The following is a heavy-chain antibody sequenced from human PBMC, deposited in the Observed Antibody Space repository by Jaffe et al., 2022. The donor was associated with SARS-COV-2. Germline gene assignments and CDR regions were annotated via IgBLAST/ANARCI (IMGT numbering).Heavy chain of an antibody. CDR3: ARHRSINQFDC. D-gene: IGHD2-21*01. CDR1: GYTFSSYY. J-gene: IGHJ4*02. Sequence: QVMLMQPGPEVKKPGASVRVSCTTSGYTFSSYYIHWVRQAPGQGLEWVGFVDPNRGDSKYARKFQGRLTMTRDASTSTVYMELSGLRFDDTAVYYCARHRSINQFDCWGQGTLVTVSS. CDR2: VDPNRGDS. V-gene: IGHV1-46*01.